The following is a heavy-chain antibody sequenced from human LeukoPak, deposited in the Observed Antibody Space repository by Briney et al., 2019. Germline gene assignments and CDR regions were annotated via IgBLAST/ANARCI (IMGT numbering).Heavy chain of an antibody. CDR3: AKDAGILLGSYSSSWSRNYYYYMDV. D-gene: IGHD6-13*01. J-gene: IGHJ6*03. CDR2: IRYDGSNK. V-gene: IGHV3-30*02. Sequence: GGSLRLSCAASGFTFSSYGMHWVRQAPGKGLEWVAFIRYDGSNKYYADSVKGRFTISRDNSKNTLYLQMNSLRAEDTAVYYCAKDAGILLGSYSSSWSRNYYYYMDVWGKGTTVTVSS. CDR1: GFTFSSYG.